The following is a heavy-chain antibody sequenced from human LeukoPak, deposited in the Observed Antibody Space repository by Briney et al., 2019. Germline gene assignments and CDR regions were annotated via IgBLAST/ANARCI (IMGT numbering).Heavy chain of an antibody. CDR1: GFTFSSYE. CDR2: ISSSGSTI. CDR3: ARDQQYFSTTPQDPGTLDYGMDV. J-gene: IGHJ6*02. V-gene: IGHV3-48*03. D-gene: IGHD4-17*01. Sequence: GGSLRLSCAASGFTFSSYEMNWVRQAPGKGLEWVSYISSSGSTIYYADSVKGRFTISRDNAKNSLYLQMNSLRAEDTAVYYCARDQQYFSTTPQDPGTLDYGMDVWGQGTTVTVSS.